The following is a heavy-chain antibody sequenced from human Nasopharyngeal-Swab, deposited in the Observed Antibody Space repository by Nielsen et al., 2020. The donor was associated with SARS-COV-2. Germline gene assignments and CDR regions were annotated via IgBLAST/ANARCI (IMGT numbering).Heavy chain of an antibody. J-gene: IGHJ4*02. V-gene: IGHV7-4-1*02. CDR2: ISTNTGNP. Sequence: ASVKVSCKASGYTFTSNGMSWLRQAPGQGLEWMGWISTNTGNPEYVQGFTGRFVFSLDTSVSTAYLQINNLKADDTAVYYCARPYCSGRTCYGSFDFWGQGTLVTVSS. D-gene: IGHD2-15*01. CDR3: ARPYCSGRTCYGSFDF. CDR1: GYTFTSNG.